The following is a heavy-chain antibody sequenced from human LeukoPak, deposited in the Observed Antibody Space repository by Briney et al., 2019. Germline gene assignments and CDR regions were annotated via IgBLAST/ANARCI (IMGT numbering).Heavy chain of an antibody. J-gene: IGHJ4*02. CDR1: GYTFTGYY. Sequence: ASVKGSCKASGYTFTGYYMHWVRQAPGQGLEWMGWINPNSGGTNYAQKFQGRVTMTRDTSISTAYMELSRLRSDDTAVYYCARDLGVYCSSTSCSSVYWGQGTLVTVSS. CDR2: INPNSGGT. V-gene: IGHV1-2*02. D-gene: IGHD2-2*01. CDR3: ARDLGVYCSSTSCSSVY.